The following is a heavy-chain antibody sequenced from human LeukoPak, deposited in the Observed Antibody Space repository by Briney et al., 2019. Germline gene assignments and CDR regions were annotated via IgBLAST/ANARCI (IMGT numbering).Heavy chain of an antibody. CDR3: ARGAYDAKAFDY. CDR2: ISGSGGST. V-gene: IGHV3-23*01. Sequence: GGSLRLSCAASGFTFSSYAMSWIRQAPGKGLEWVSKISGSGGSTYYADSVKGRFTISRDNSKNSLYLQMNSLGAEDTAVYYCARGAYDAKAFDYWGQGTLVTVSS. J-gene: IGHJ4*02. D-gene: IGHD3-22*01. CDR1: GFTFSSYA.